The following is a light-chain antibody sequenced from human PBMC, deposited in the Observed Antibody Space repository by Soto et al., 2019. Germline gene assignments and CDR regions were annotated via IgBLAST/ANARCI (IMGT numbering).Light chain of an antibody. CDR2: LNSDGSH. Sequence: QPVLTQSPSASASLGASVKLTCTLSSGHNNYAIAWHQQQPEKGPRYLMKLNSDGSHGKGDGIPDRFSGSSSGAERYLTISSLQSEDEADYFCQTWGAGIQVFGGGTKVTVL. CDR3: QTWGAGIQV. CDR1: SGHNNYA. J-gene: IGLJ2*01. V-gene: IGLV4-69*01.